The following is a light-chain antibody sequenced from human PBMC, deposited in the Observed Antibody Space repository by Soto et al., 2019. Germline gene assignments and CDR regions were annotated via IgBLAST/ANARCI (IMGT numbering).Light chain of an antibody. CDR2: GAS. Sequence: DIQLTQSPSFLSASVGDRVTITCRASQGISNHLAWYQRKPGKAPKLLIYGASTLQNGVPSRFSGSGSGTEFTLTISSLQPEDFGTYYCQHLNTFPFTFGQGTKLEIK. V-gene: IGKV1-9*01. CDR3: QHLNTFPFT. J-gene: IGKJ2*01. CDR1: QGISNH.